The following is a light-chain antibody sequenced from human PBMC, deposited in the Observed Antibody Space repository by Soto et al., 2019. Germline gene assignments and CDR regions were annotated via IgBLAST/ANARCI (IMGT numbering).Light chain of an antibody. Sequence: EIVLTQSPATLSLSPGERATLSCRASQSVSSYLAWYQQKPGQAPRLLMYEASNRATGIPARFSGGGSETEFTLTISSLQPDDFATYYCQQYMSYSFGQGTKVDIK. CDR2: EAS. CDR1: QSVSSY. CDR3: QQYMSYS. J-gene: IGKJ1*01. V-gene: IGKV3-11*01.